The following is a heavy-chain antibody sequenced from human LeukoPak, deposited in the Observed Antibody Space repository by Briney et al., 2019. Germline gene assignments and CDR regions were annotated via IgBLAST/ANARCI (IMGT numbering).Heavy chain of an antibody. D-gene: IGHD5-18*01. J-gene: IGHJ4*02. CDR1: GGTFSSYA. CDR3: ATSLRENCYGYVFNY. Sequence: ASVKVSCKASGGTFSSYAISWVRQAPGQGLEWMGGIIPIFGTANYAQKFQGRVTITADESTSTAYMELSSLRSEDTAVYYCATSLRENCYGYVFNYWGQGTLVTVSS. V-gene: IGHV1-69*13. CDR2: IIPIFGTA.